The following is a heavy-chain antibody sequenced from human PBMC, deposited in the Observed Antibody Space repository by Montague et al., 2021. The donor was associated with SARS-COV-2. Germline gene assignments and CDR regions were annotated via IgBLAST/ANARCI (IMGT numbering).Heavy chain of an antibody. V-gene: IGHV4-4*02. CDR2: IHRDGNT. CDR3: ARVCPSAWRQLAC. J-gene: IGHJ4*02. CDR1: GASISSHYW. Sequence: SETLSLTCDLSGASISSHYWWCFVRHPPKKLLWFLGKIHRDGNTNNNPSLHSRVTLSVDKSNNQLSLRLTSVTAADTAVYYCARVCPSAWRQLACWGQGILVTVSS. D-gene: IGHD6-19*01.